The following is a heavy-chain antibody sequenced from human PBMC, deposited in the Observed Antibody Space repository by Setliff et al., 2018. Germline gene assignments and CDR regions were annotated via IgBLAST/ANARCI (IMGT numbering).Heavy chain of an antibody. D-gene: IGHD6-6*01. V-gene: IGHV4-34*01. CDR3: ARGRNIAARLLDS. J-gene: IGHJ4*02. Sequence: SETLSLTCSVSGGAVSGDYWTWIRQPPGKGLEWIGEINHSGSTNYNPSLKSRVTISVDTSKDQFSLKVISMTAADTAVYYCARGRNIAARLLDSWGQGTLVTVSS. CDR1: GGAVSGDY. CDR2: INHSGST.